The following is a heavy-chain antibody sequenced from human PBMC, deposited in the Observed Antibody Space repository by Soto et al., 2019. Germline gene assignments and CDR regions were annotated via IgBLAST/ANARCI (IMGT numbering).Heavy chain of an antibody. J-gene: IGHJ5*02. CDR2: IYYSGST. V-gene: IGHV4-31*03. Sequence: SETLSLTCTVSGGSISSGGYYWSWIRQHPGKGLEWIGYIYYSGSTYYNPSLKSRVTISVDTSKNQFSLKLSSVTAADTAVYYCARKYDFWSGYYNDNWFEPWGQGTLVTVSS. D-gene: IGHD3-3*01. CDR1: GGSISSGGYY. CDR3: ARKYDFWSGYYNDNWFEP.